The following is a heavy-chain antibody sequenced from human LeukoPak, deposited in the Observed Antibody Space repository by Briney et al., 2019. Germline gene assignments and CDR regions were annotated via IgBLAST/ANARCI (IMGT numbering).Heavy chain of an antibody. D-gene: IGHD5-18*01. CDR1: GFSFSAYS. CDR2: ISYDGTNK. CDR3: ASGYSHGFEY. J-gene: IGHJ4*02. Sequence: GGSLGLSCTASGFSFSAYSMHWVRQAPGKGLQWMTIISYDGTNKYYADSVKGRFTISRDNSKNTVYLQMNSLRGDDTAVYYCASGYSHGFEYWGQGTLVTVSS. V-gene: IGHV3-30-3*01.